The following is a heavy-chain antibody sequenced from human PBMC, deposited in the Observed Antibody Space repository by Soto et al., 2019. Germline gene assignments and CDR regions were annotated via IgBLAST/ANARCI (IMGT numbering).Heavy chain of an antibody. D-gene: IGHD5-12*01. CDR1: GFSFDAYS. J-gene: IGHJ4*02. CDR2: ITSDGGTT. V-gene: IGHV3-43*01. Sequence: EVQLVESGGVVVQPGGSLRLSCAASGFSFDAYSMHWIRQIPGKGLEWVSLITSDGGTTYYADSVKGRFAISRDNSKSSLFLHLNSLRTEDTDCYYCAQDRSRRYTDYDFDDWGQGTLVTVSS. CDR3: AQDRSRRYTDYDFDD.